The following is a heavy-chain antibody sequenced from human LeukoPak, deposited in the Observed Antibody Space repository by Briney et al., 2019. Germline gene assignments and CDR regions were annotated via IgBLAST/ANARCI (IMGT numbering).Heavy chain of an antibody. CDR1: GFTFSNFW. CDR2: IKQDGNLK. D-gene: IGHD2-21*02. CDR3: ARPTYCGSDCYYYFEY. J-gene: IGHJ4*02. Sequence: GGSLRLSCAAFGFTFSNFWMTWVRQAPGKGLEWVANIKQDGNLKTYVDSVKGRFTISRDNARNSLYLQMNSLRAEDTAVYYCARPTYCGSDCYYYFEYWGQGTQVIVSS. V-gene: IGHV3-7*01.